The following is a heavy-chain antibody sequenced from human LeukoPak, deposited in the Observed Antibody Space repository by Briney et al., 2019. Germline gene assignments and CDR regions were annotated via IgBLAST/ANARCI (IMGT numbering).Heavy chain of an antibody. Sequence: GGSLRLSCAASGFTFSTYWMHWVRQAPGKGLVWVSRIKSDGSTNYADSVKGRFTISRDNAKNTVSLQMNSLRAEDTGVYYCARAPSEIGGYYPEYFRHWGQGTLVAVSS. CDR3: ARAPSEIGGYYPEYFRH. CDR2: IKSDGST. D-gene: IGHD3-22*01. V-gene: IGHV3-74*01. J-gene: IGHJ1*01. CDR1: GFTFSTYW.